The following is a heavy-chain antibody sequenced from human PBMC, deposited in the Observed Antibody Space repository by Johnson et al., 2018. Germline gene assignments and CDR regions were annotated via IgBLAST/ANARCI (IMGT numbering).Heavy chain of an antibody. CDR1: GFTFSSYA. CDR2: ISYDGSNK. D-gene: IGHD2-2*02. J-gene: IGHJ6*02. V-gene: IGHV3-30-3*01. Sequence: QVQLVQSGGGVVQPGRSLRLSCAASGFTFSSYAMHWVRQAPGKGLEWVAVISYDGSNKYYADSVKGRFTISRDNSKNTLYLQMNSLRAEGTAVYYCARESGDIVVVPAAINGMDVWGQGTTVTVSS. CDR3: ARESGDIVVVPAAINGMDV.